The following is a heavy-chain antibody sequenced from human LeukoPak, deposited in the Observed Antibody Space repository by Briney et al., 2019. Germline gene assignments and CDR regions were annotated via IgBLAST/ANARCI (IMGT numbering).Heavy chain of an antibody. CDR3: ATADNWNPTGGYGMDV. CDR1: GYTLTELS. V-gene: IGHV1-24*01. Sequence: ASAKVSCKVSGYTLTELSMHWVRQAPGKGLEWMGGFDPEDGETIYAQKFQGRVTMTEDTSTDTAYMELSSLRSEDTAVYYCATADNWNPTGGYGMDVWGKGTTVTVSS. J-gene: IGHJ6*04. CDR2: FDPEDGET. D-gene: IGHD1-1*01.